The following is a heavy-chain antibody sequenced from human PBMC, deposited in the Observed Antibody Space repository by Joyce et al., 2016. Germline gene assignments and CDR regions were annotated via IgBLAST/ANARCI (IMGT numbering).Heavy chain of an antibody. CDR2: VHYSGRT. J-gene: IGHJ5*02. Sequence: QLQLRESGPGLIKPSETLSLICTVSGGSLSSGTHYWDWLRQSPEKGLEWLGNVHYSGRTKYNPALKSRVTMSVDRSRNLFSLKLNSVTASDTAIYYCARHQERLNRFDPWGPGSLVTVSS. CDR1: GGSLSSGTHY. V-gene: IGHV4-39*01. CDR3: ARHQERLNRFDP.